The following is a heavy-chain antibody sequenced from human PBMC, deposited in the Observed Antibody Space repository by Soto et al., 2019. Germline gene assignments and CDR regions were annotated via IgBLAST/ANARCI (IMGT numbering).Heavy chain of an antibody. Sequence: QVQLVQSGVEVKKPGASVKVSCKASGYTFTNYAISWVRQAPGRGLEWMGWVNTYNGNPNYAQIFQGRVTMTTDTSTGTAYMELGSLKSDDSAVYYCARDSQYSTDWQRFDSWGQGTLVTVSS. J-gene: IGHJ4*02. CDR2: VNTYNGNP. D-gene: IGHD6-6*01. CDR3: ARDSQYSTDWQRFDS. CDR1: GYTFTNYA. V-gene: IGHV1-18*01.